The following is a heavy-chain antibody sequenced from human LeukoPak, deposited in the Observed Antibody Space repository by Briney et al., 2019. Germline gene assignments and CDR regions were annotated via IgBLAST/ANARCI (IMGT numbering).Heavy chain of an antibody. CDR2: ISGSGGST. D-gene: IGHD3-10*01. CDR1: GFTFSSYA. J-gene: IGHJ4*02. V-gene: IGHV3-23*01. Sequence: GGSLRFSCAASGFTFSSYAMSWVRQAPGKGLEWVSTISGSGGSTYYADSVKGRFTISRDNSKNTLYLQINSLRAEDTAVYYCAKDRGIISDYWGQGTLVTVSS. CDR3: AKDRGIISDY.